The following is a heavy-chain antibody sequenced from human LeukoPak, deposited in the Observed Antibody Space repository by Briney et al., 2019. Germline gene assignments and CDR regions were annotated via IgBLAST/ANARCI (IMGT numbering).Heavy chain of an antibody. V-gene: IGHV4-34*01. CDR3: ARIYDILTGYDY. CDR2: INHSGST. D-gene: IGHD3-9*01. J-gene: IGHJ4*02. Sequence: SETLSLTCAVYGGSFSGYYWSWIRQPPGKGLEWIGEINHSGSTNYNPSLKSRVTISVDTSKNQFSLKLSSVTAADTAVYYCARIYDILTGYDYWGQGTLVTVSS. CDR1: GGSFSGYY.